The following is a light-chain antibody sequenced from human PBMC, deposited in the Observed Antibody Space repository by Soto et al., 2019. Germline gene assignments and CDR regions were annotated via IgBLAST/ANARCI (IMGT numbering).Light chain of an antibody. V-gene: IGKV2-30*01. CDR3: MEGTHWPYA. Sequence: DVVMTQSPLSLPVTLGQPASISCRSSQSLLYSDGNTYLNWFHQRPGQSPRRLIYKVSNRDSGVPERFRGSGSGTDFPLKISRVEAEDVGVYYCMEGTHWPYAFGQGTKLEIK. J-gene: IGKJ2*01. CDR2: KVS. CDR1: QSLLYSDGNTY.